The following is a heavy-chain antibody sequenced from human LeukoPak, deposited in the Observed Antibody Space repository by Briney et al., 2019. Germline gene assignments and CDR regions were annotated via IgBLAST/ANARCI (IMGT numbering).Heavy chain of an antibody. Sequence: SGTLSLTRAVSGGSISSSNWWSWVRQPPGKGLERIGEIYHSGSTNYNPSLKSRVTISVDKSKNQFSLKLSSVTAADTAVYYCARDLTAAAGTFHYWGQGTLVTVSS. J-gene: IGHJ4*02. CDR1: GGSISSSNW. CDR2: IYHSGST. D-gene: IGHD6-13*01. CDR3: ARDLTAAAGTFHY. V-gene: IGHV4-4*02.